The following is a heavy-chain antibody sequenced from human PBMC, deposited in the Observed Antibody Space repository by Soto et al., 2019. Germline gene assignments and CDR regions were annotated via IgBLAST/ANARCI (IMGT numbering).Heavy chain of an antibody. V-gene: IGHV4-34*01. D-gene: IGHD3-22*01. J-gene: IGHJ6*02. CDR1: GGSFSGYY. Sequence: SETLSLTCAVYGGSFSGYYWSWIRQPPGKGLEWIGEINHSGSTNYNPSLKSRVTISVDTSKNQFSLKLSSVTAADTAVYYCARGGGYYYDSSGYFFSAKRVCYYGMDVWGQGTTVTVSS. CDR3: ARGGGYYYDSSGYFFSAKRVCYYGMDV. CDR2: INHSGST.